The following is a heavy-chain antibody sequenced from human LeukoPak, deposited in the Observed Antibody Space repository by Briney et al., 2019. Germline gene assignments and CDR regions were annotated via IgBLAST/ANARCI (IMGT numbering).Heavy chain of an antibody. CDR1: GFIFTDYW. CDR2: ISSSSSYI. Sequence: PGGSLRLSCAASGFIFTDYWMNWVRQAPGKGLEWVSSISSSSSYIYYADSVKGRFTISRDNAKNSLYLQMNSLRAEDTAVYYCARGGYSYGIKYYFGYWGQGTLVTVSS. CDR3: ARGGYSYGIKYYFGY. D-gene: IGHD5-18*01. V-gene: IGHV3-21*01. J-gene: IGHJ4*02.